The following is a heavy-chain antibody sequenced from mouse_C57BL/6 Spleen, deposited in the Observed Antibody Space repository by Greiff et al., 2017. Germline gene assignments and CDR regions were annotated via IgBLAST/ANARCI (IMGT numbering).Heavy chain of an antibody. CDR2: IYPGDGDT. CDR1: GYAFSSSW. Sequence: QVQLKESGPGLVKPGASVKISCKASGYAFSSSWMNWVKQRPGKGLEWIGRIYPGDGDTNYNGKFKGKATLTADKSSSTAYLQLSSLTSEDSAVYFCASYYYGSSPRDYWGQGTTLTVSS. J-gene: IGHJ2*01. D-gene: IGHD1-1*01. V-gene: IGHV1-82*01. CDR3: ASYYYGSSPRDY.